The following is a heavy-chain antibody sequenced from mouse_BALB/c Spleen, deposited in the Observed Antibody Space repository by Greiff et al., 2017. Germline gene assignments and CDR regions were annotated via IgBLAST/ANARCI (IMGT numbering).Heavy chain of an antibody. V-gene: IGHV14-1*02. CDR2: IDPENGNT. J-gene: IGHJ2*01. CDR3: AIYYDYDVGFDY. D-gene: IGHD2-4*01. CDR1: GFNIKDYY. Sequence: VQLQQSGAELVRPGALVKLSCKASGFNIKDYYMHWVKQRPEQGLEWIGWIDPENGNTIYDPKFQGKASITADTSSNTAYLQLSSLTSEDTAVYYCAIYYDYDVGFDYWGQGTTLTVSS.